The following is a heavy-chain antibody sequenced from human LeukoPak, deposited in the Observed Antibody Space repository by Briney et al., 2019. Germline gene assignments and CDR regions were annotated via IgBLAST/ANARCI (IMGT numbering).Heavy chain of an antibody. CDR2: IYPSGST. CDR3: ARLTRISKYSSGWYDLYDK. Sequence: SETLSLTCTVSGGSISSGGYYWSWIRQPPGKGLEWIGYIYPSGSTYYNPSLKSRVTISVDRSKNQFSLKLSSVTAADTAVYYCARLTRISKYSSGWYDLYDKWGQGTPVTVSS. D-gene: IGHD6-19*01. J-gene: IGHJ3*02. CDR1: GGSISSGGYY. V-gene: IGHV4-30-2*01.